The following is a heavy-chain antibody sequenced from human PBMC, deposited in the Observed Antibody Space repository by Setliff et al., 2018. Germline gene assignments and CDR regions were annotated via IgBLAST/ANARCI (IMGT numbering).Heavy chain of an antibody. CDR3: ARVPRFTDMRNAFDV. D-gene: IGHD2-15*01. V-gene: IGHV4-31*03. CDR1: GGSISSGGYY. J-gene: IGHJ3*01. Sequence: SETLSLTCTVSGGSISSGGYYWSRIRQHPGKGLEWIGYIYYSGSTYYNPSLKSRVTISVDTSKNQFSLKLSSVTAADTAVYYCARVPRFTDMRNAFDVWGQGTMVTVSS. CDR2: IYYSGST.